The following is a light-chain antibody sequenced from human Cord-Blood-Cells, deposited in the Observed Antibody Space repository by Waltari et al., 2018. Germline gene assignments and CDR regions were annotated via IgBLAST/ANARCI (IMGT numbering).Light chain of an antibody. V-gene: IGKV3-11*01. CDR3: QQRSNWPPFT. CDR1: QSVSSY. J-gene: IGKJ4*01. CDR2: DAS. Sequence: EIVLTQSPATLSLSPGERATLSCRASQSVSSYLSWYQQKPGQAPRLLSYDASNRATGIPARFSGSGSGTDFTLTISSLEPEDFAVYYCQQRSNWPPFTFGGGTKVEIK.